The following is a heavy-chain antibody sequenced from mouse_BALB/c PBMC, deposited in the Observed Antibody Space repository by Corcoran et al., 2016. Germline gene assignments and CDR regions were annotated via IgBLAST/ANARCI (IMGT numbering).Heavy chain of an antibody. CDR2: TNPYNDGT. CDR3: ARRDYAMDY. Sequence: EVQLQQSGPELVKPGASVKMSCKASGYTFTSYIMHWVQQKPGQGLEWIGYTNPYNDGTKYNEKFKGKATLTSDKAYSTAYMELSSLTSDDSAVYYCARRDYAMDYWGQGTSVTVSS. V-gene: IGHV1S136*01. CDR1: GYTFTSYI. J-gene: IGHJ4*01.